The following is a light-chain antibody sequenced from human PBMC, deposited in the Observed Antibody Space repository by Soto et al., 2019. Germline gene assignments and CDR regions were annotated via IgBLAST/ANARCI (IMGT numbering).Light chain of an antibody. CDR1: SSDIGSYDH. CDR2: AVS. V-gene: IGLV2-14*03. CDR3: ISYTDRQSYL. Sequence: QSVLTQPASVSGSPGQSITISCSGTSSDIGSYDHVAWYQQFPGKSPKLIIYAVSDRPSGVSDRFSGSKSGISASLTISGLQTDDEADYYCISYTDRQSYLFGNGTKVNVL. J-gene: IGLJ1*01.